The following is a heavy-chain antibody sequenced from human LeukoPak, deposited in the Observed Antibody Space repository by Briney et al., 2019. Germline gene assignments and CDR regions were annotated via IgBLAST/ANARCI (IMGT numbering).Heavy chain of an antibody. CDR2: TYHTGRT. J-gene: IGHJ4*02. CDR1: GVSISVGGYS. Sequence: ASETLSLTCTVSGVSISVGGYSWSWIRQPPGKGLEWIGSTYHTGRTNYNPSLKSRVTISVARSKNQFSLNLSSVTAADTAVYSCVRVDDYYYDNSGYDSWGQGILVAVSS. V-gene: IGHV4-30-2*01. D-gene: IGHD3-22*01. CDR3: VRVDDYYYDNSGYDS.